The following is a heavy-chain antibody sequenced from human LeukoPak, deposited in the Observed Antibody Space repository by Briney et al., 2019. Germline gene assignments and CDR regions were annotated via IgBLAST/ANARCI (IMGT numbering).Heavy chain of an antibody. V-gene: IGHV1-18*01. CDR1: GYTFTSYG. D-gene: IGHD3-9*01. CDR3: ATSLRYFDWIYFDY. J-gene: IGHJ4*02. CDR2: ISAYNGNT. Sequence: GASVKVSCKASGYTFTSYGISWVRQAPGQGLEWMGWISAYNGNTNYAQKLQGRVTMTTDTSTSTAYMELRSLRSDDTAVYYCATSLRYFDWIYFDYWGQGTLVTVSS.